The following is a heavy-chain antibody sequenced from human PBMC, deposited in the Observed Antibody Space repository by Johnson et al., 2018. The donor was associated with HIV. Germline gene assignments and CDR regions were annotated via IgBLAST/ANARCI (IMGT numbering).Heavy chain of an antibody. Sequence: QVQLVESAGGVVQPGRSLRLSCAASGFTFNIYGMHWVRQAPGKGLEWVATISYDGRNKFYADSVKGRFTISRDNSKNTLHLQMNSLRAEDTAVYYCVREELYSGSSNAFDIWGQGAMVTVSS. CDR2: ISYDGRNK. CDR1: GFTFNIYG. J-gene: IGHJ3*02. V-gene: IGHV3-30*03. D-gene: IGHD1-26*01. CDR3: VREELYSGSSNAFDI.